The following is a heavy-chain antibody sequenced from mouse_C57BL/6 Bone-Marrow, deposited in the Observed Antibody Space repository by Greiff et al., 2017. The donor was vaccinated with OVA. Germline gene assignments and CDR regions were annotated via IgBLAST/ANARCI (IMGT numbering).Heavy chain of an antibody. CDR2: IHPNSGST. Sequence: VQLQQPGAELVKPGASVKLSCKASGYTFTSYWMPWVKQRPGQGLEWIGMIHPNSGSTNYNEKFKGKATLTVDKSSSTAYMQLSSLTSEDSAVYYCAEGAYFSKEYWGQGTLGTVSA. CDR3: AEGAYFSKEY. V-gene: IGHV1-64*01. J-gene: IGHJ3*01. D-gene: IGHD2-5*01. CDR1: GYTFTSYW.